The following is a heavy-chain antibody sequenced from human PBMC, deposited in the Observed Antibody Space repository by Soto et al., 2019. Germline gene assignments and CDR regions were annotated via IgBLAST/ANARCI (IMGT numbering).Heavy chain of an antibody. J-gene: IGHJ4*02. Sequence: QVQLMQSGAEVTKPGSSVKVSCKASGGPFNTFGISWVRQAPGQGLAWMGGIIPKDGTTNYARRFQGRVTITADESTTTAYLELSSLRHDDTAIYYCARTRQRRPVFYVDYWGQGTPISVTS. CDR1: GGPFNTFG. CDR2: IIPKDGTT. CDR3: ARTRQRRPVFYVDY. V-gene: IGHV1-69*01. D-gene: IGHD2-2*01.